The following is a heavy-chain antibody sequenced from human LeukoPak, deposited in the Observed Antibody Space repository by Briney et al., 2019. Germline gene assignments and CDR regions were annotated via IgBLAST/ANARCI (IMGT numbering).Heavy chain of an antibody. J-gene: IGHJ5*02. CDR2: IHHSGST. CDR3: ANYGSGSYRFDP. Sequence: PGGSLRLSCAASGFTFSSYSMNWVRQAPGKGLEWIGYIHHSGSTYYNPSLKSRLIISLDTSKNQFSLKLNSVTAADTAVYYCANYGSGSYRFDPWGQGTLVTVSS. CDR1: GFTFSSYS. V-gene: IGHV4-59*06. D-gene: IGHD3-10*01.